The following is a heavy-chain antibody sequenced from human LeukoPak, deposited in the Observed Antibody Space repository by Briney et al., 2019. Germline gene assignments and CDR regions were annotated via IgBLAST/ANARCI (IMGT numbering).Heavy chain of an antibody. CDR1: GGGSFSNYA. Sequence: SVKVSCKASGGGSFSNYALSWVRQAPGQGLEWMAGIIPILRTPNYAQRFQGRLTITTDESTSTAYMELSSLRSEDTAVYYCARGQSPTVATPFDYWGQGTLVTVSS. CDR3: ARGQSPTVATPFDY. V-gene: IGHV1-69*05. J-gene: IGHJ4*02. D-gene: IGHD4-23*01. CDR2: IIPILRTP.